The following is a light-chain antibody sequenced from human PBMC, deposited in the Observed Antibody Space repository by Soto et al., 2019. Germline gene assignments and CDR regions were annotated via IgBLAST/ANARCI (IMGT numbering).Light chain of an antibody. Sequence: QSVLTQPASVSGSPGQSITISCTGTSSDVGGYKYVSWYQQHPDKAPKLIIFEVSNRPSGISSRFSGSKYGNTASLTISGLQAEDEADYYCSSYTSSYTLVFGAGTKLTVL. CDR1: SSDVGGYKY. CDR3: SSYTSSYTLV. CDR2: EVS. V-gene: IGLV2-14*01. J-gene: IGLJ1*01.